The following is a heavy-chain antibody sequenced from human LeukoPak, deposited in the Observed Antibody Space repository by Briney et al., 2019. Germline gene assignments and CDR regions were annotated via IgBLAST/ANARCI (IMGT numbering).Heavy chain of an antibody. CDR2: INPNSGGT. D-gene: IGHD5-18*01. J-gene: IGHJ4*02. CDR3: ARGAMVDLVYFDY. CDR1: GYTFTGYY. V-gene: IGHV1-2*02. Sequence: ASVKVSCKASGYTFTGYYMHWVRQAPGQGLEWMGWINPNSGGTNYAQKFQGRVTMTTDTSTSTAYMELRSLRSDDTAVYYCARGAMVDLVYFDYWGQGTLVTVSS.